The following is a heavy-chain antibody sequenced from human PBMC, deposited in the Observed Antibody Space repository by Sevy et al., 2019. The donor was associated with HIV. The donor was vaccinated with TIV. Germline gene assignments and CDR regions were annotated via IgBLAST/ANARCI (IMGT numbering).Heavy chain of an antibody. Sequence: ASVKVSCKASGGTFSSYAISWLRQAPGQGLEWMGGIIPIFGTANYAQKFQGRVTITADESTSTAYMELSSLRSEDTAVYYGAGAGYERRHYYYYMDVWGKGTTVTVSS. J-gene: IGHJ6*03. D-gene: IGHD1-1*01. CDR1: GGTFSSYA. V-gene: IGHV1-69*13. CDR2: IIPIFGTA. CDR3: AGAGYERRHYYYYMDV.